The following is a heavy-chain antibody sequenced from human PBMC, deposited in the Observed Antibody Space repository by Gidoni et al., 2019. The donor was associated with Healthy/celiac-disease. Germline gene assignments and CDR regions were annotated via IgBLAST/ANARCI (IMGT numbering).Heavy chain of an antibody. CDR1: GGSFSGYY. CDR3: ARGLEPSYYYYGMDV. J-gene: IGHJ6*02. CDR2: INHSGST. V-gene: IGHV4-34*01. Sequence: QVQLQQWGAGLLKPSETLSLTCAVYGGSFSGYYWSWIRQPPGKGLEWIGEINHSGSTNYNPSLKSRVTISVDTSKNQFSLKLSSVTAADTAVYYCARGLEPSYYYYGMDVWGQGTTVTVSS. D-gene: IGHD1-1*01.